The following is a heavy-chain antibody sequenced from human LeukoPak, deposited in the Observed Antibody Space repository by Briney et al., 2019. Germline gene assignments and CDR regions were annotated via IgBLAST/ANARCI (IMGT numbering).Heavy chain of an antibody. CDR1: GDSISSSNW. Sequence: SETLPLTCAVSGDSISSSNWWTWVRQPPGKGLEWIGEIYHSGSSNYNPSLNSPVSTSQDKTKNHLSLKLTTVTAADKSVYYCATDYDSRRPDDFDIWGQGKMVFVSS. CDR2: IYHSGSS. CDR3: ATDYDSRRPDDFDI. J-gene: IGHJ3*02. D-gene: IGHD3-22*01. V-gene: IGHV4-4*02.